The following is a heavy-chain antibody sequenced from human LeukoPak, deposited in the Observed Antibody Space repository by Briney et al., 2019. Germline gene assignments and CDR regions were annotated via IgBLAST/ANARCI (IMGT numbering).Heavy chain of an antibody. J-gene: IGHJ4*02. Sequence: NPSETMSLTCTVSGDSISGYYWSWIRQPPGKGLEWIGYIYYSGSTNYNPSLKSRVTISVDTSKNQFSLKLSSVTAADTAVYYCARAQRWLQPIDYWGQGTLVTVSS. CDR1: GDSISGYY. D-gene: IGHD5-24*01. CDR2: IYYSGST. CDR3: ARAQRWLQPIDY. V-gene: IGHV4-59*01.